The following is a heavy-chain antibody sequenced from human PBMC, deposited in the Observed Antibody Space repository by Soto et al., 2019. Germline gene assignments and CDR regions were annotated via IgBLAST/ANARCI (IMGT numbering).Heavy chain of an antibody. J-gene: IGHJ5*01. CDR3: AKPPPYCSSNTCYFPFDS. D-gene: IGHD2-2*01. V-gene: IGHV3-23*01. Sequence: EVQLLESGGGLVQPGGSLRVSCAASGFTFSSYGMSWVRQAPGKGLEWVSSISAAGGSAYYADPVKGRFTISRDNSKNTLYLQMNSLRAEDTAVYYCAKPPPYCSSNTCYFPFDSWGQGTRVTVSS. CDR1: GFTFSSYG. CDR2: ISAAGGSA.